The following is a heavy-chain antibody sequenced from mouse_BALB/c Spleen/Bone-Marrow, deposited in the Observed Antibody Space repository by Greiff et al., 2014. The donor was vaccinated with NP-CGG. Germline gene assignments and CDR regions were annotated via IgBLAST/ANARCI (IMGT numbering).Heavy chain of an antibody. CDR1: GFNIKDTY. CDR3: AAYYYVSSYGFAY. D-gene: IGHD1-1*01. CDR2: IDPANGNT. V-gene: IGHV14-3*02. J-gene: IGHJ3*01. Sequence: VQLQQSGAELVKPGASVKLSCTASGFNIKDTYMHWVKQRPEQGLEWIGRIDPANGNTKYDPKFQGKATMTADTSSNTAYLQLSSLTSEDTAVYYCAAYYYVSSYGFAYWGQGTLVTVSA.